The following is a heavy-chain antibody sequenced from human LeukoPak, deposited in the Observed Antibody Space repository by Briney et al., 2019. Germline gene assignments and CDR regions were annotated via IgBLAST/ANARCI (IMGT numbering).Heavy chain of an antibody. CDR3: ARESGITMVRGVMDY. D-gene: IGHD3-10*01. J-gene: IGHJ4*02. CDR1: GFTFSSYG. Sequence: GGSLRLSCAASGFTFSSYGMHWVRQAPGKGLEWVVVIWYDGSNKYYAGSVKGRFTISRDNSKNTLYLQMNSLRAEDTAVYYCARESGITMVRGVMDYWGQGTLVTVSS. V-gene: IGHV3-33*01. CDR2: IWYDGSNK.